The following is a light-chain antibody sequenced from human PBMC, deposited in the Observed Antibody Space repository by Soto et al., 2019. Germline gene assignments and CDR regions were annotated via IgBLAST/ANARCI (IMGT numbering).Light chain of an antibody. J-gene: IGLJ1*01. CDR1: SSDVGGYNY. CDR3: CSYAGSYSYV. Sequence: QSALTQPRSVSGSPGQSVAISCTGTSSDVGGYNYVSWYQQHPGKAPKLMIYDVTKRPSGVPDRFSGSSSGNTASLTISGLQAEDEADYFCCSYAGSYSYVFGTVTKVTV. V-gene: IGLV2-11*01. CDR2: DVT.